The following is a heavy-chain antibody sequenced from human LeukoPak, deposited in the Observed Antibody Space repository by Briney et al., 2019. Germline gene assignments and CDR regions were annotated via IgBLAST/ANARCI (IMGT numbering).Heavy chain of an antibody. CDR3: ARDDYDILTGPINWFDP. CDR1: GFTFSSCA. Sequence: GGSLRLSCAASGFTFSSCAMSWVRQAPGKGLEWVSAISGSGGSTYYADSVKGRFTISRDNSKNTLYLQMNSLRAEDTAVYYCARDDYDILTGPINWFDPWGQGTLVTVSS. D-gene: IGHD3-9*01. CDR2: ISGSGGST. J-gene: IGHJ5*02. V-gene: IGHV3-23*01.